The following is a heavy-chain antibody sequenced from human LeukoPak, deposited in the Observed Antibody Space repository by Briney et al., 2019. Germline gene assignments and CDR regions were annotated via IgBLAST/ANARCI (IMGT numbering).Heavy chain of an antibody. CDR3: ARQHSNSWYTDC. CDR1: GYSFSSYW. D-gene: IGHD6-19*01. Sequence: GESLKISCKGSGYSFSSYWIGWVRQMPGKGLEWMGIIYPGDSDTRYSPSFQGQVTISADKSISTAFLQWSSLKASDTAIYYCARQHSNSWYTDCWSQGTLVTVSA. V-gene: IGHV5-51*01. CDR2: IYPGDSDT. J-gene: IGHJ4*02.